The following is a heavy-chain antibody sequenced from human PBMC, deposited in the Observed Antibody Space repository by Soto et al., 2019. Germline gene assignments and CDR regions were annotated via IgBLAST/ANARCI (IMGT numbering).Heavy chain of an antibody. CDR2: ISGSGGST. Sequence: PGGSLRLSCAASGFTFSSYAMSWVRQAPGKGLEWVSAISGSGGSTYYADSVKGRFTISRDNSKNTLCPQMNSLRAEDTAVYYCAKSAYSSSSELDYWGQGTLVTVSS. J-gene: IGHJ4*02. CDR3: AKSAYSSSSELDY. CDR1: GFTFSSYA. D-gene: IGHD6-6*01. V-gene: IGHV3-23*01.